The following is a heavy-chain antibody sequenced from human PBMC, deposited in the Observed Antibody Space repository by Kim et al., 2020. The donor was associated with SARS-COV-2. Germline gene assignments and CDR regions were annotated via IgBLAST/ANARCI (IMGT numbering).Heavy chain of an antibody. J-gene: IGHJ4*02. D-gene: IGHD3-10*01. Sequence: SVKGRFSISRDNPQNTLFLQMSSLRPEDTAIYYCARGRYGSGSYFNVGDYWGPGTLVTVSS. V-gene: IGHV3-23*01. CDR3: ARGRYGSGSYFNVGDY.